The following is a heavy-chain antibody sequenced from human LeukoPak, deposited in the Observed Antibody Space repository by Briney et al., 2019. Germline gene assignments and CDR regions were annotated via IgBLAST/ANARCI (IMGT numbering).Heavy chain of an antibody. CDR1: GGSLNNYY. D-gene: IGHD1-26*01. Sequence: PSETLSLTCTVSGGSLNNYYWNWIRQPPGGGLEWIGYSYPSGDTSYTPSLASRVTMSVDTSKNQFSLKVNSVTAADTSVYYCARGEIVGVVGDNYFDYWGQGALVTVSS. J-gene: IGHJ4*02. V-gene: IGHV4-59*01. CDR2: SYPSGDT. CDR3: ARGEIVGVVGDNYFDY.